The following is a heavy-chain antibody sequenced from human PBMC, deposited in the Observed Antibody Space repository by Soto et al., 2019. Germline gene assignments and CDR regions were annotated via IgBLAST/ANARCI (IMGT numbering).Heavy chain of an antibody. V-gene: IGHV3-30-3*01. Sequence: VGSLRLSCAASGFTFSSYAMHWVRQAPGKGLEWVAVISYDGSNKYYADSVKGRFTISRDNSKNTLYLQMNSLRAEDTAVYYCARDRSYGFDYWGQGTLVTVSS. CDR3: ARDRSYGFDY. J-gene: IGHJ4*02. CDR2: ISYDGSNK. CDR1: GFTFSSYA. D-gene: IGHD3-10*01.